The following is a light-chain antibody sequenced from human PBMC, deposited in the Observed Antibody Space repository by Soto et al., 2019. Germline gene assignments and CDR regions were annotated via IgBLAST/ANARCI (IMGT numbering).Light chain of an antibody. Sequence: EVVLTQSPGILSLSPGEIATLSCRTSQTVSRGQLAWYQQKPGQAPRLLIYGASTRATGIPDRFSGIGSGTDFTLIISRLEPEDFAVYYCQQYNNWPPLTFGGGTKVEI. V-gene: IGKV3-20*01. CDR3: QQYNNWPPLT. CDR2: GAS. CDR1: QTVSRGQ. J-gene: IGKJ4*01.